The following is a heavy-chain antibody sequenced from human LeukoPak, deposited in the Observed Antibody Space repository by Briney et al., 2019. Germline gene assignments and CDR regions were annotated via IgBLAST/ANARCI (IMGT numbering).Heavy chain of an antibody. CDR1: GGTFSSYA. V-gene: IGHV1-69*05. D-gene: IGHD5-18*01. CDR2: IIPIFGTA. CDR3: ARERDTAMVLPFDY. Sequence: SVKVSCKASGGTFSSYAISLVRQAPGQGLEWMGRIIPIFGTANYAQKFQGRVTITTDESTSTAYMELSSLRSEGTAVYYCARERDTAMVLPFDYWGQGTLVTVSS. J-gene: IGHJ4*02.